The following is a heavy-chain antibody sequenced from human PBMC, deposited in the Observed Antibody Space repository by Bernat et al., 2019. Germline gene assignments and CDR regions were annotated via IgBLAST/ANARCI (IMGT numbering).Heavy chain of an antibody. CDR3: AREYTVTTLDSENQNN. Sequence: QVQLQESGPGLVKPSQTLSLTCTVSGGSISSGSYYWSWIRQPAGKGLEWIGRIYTSGSTNYNPSLESRVTISVDTSKNQFSLKLSSVTAADTAVYYCAREYTVTTLDSENQNNWGQGTLVTVSS. V-gene: IGHV4-61*02. CDR2: IYTSGST. CDR1: GGSISSGSYY. J-gene: IGHJ4*02. D-gene: IGHD4-17*01.